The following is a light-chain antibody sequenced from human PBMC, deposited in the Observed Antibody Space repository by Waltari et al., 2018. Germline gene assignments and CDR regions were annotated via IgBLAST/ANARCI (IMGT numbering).Light chain of an antibody. Sequence: SYELTQPPSVSVSPGQTASITCSGDKLGNKYTSWYQQKPGQSPVVVIYQDTKRPSGIPEAFAGSNSGNTATLTISGTQAMDEADYYCQAWDSSTVVFGGGTKLTVL. CDR1: KLGNKY. CDR3: QAWDSSTVV. CDR2: QDT. J-gene: IGLJ2*01. V-gene: IGLV3-1*01.